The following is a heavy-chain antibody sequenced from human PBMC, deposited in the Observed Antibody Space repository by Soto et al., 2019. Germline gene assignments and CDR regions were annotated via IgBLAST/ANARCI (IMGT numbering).Heavy chain of an antibody. CDR1: GGTFSSYA. V-gene: IGHV1-69*13. J-gene: IGHJ6*02. CDR2: IIPIFGTV. D-gene: IGHD2-15*01. Sequence: SVKVSCKASGGTFSSYAISWVRQAPGQGLEWMGGIIPIFGTVNYAQKFQGRVTITADEFPSTAYMELSSLRSEDTAVYYCARGYCSGGSCDSGGWYYYYNMDVWGQGTTVTVSS. CDR3: ARGYCSGGSCDSGGWYYYYNMDV.